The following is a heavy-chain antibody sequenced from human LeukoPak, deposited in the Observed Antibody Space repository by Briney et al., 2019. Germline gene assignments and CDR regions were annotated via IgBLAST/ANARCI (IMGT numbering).Heavy chain of an antibody. CDR1: GGSISHYY. Sequence: SETLSLTCTVSGGSISHYYWSWIRQPPGKGLEWIGYIYYSGSTNHNPSLESRVTISVDTSKNRFSLSLDSVTAADTAVYYCARGRSGSYHSPFDYWGQGTLVTVSS. CDR2: IYYSGST. CDR3: ARGRSGSYHSPFDY. D-gene: IGHD1-26*01. J-gene: IGHJ4*02. V-gene: IGHV4-59*13.